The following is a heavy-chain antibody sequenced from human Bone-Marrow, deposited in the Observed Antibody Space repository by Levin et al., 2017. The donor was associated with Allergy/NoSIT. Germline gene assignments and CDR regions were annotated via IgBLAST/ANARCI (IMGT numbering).Heavy chain of an antibody. D-gene: IGHD3-10*01. V-gene: IGHV3-30*18. CDR3: AKDRSTMVRGIPAD. CDR1: GFTFSSYG. Sequence: PGGSLRLSCAASGFTFSSYGMHWVRQAPGKGLEWVAFIAYDGTYKVYGDSVKGRFTVSRDNSKHTLYLQMNSLRAEDTAVYYCAKDRSTMVRGIPADWGQGTLVTVSS. J-gene: IGHJ4*02. CDR2: IAYDGTYK.